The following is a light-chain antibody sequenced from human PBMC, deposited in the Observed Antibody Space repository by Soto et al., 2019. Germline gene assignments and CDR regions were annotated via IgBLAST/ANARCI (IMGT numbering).Light chain of an antibody. J-gene: IGKJ5*01. CDR1: QNIGNK. V-gene: IGKV3-15*01. Sequence: EIVMTRSPATLSVSPGGRATLSCRASQNIGNKLAWYQHKPGQAPRVLIYDTSTRAAGIPATFSGSGSETNFILTIITLQSEDFAVYYCQQYNTWRSITFGQGTRLESK. CDR3: QQYNTWRSIT. CDR2: DTS.